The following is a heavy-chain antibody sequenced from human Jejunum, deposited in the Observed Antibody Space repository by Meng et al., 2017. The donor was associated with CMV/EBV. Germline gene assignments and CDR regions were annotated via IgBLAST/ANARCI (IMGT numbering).Heavy chain of an antibody. CDR2: IKDDGSEE. Sequence: SGFMFGTFWMSWVRQAPGKGLEWVANIKDDGSEEHYVDSVKGRFTISRDNGKESLYLQMNSLRAEDTAVYYCAEALNSYGLGARFDFWGQGTLVTVSS. D-gene: IGHD5-18*01. CDR1: GFMFGTFW. V-gene: IGHV3-7*01. CDR3: AEALNSYGLGARFDF. J-gene: IGHJ4*02.